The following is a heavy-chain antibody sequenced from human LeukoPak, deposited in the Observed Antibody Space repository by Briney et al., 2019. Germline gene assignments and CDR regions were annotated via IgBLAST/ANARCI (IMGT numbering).Heavy chain of an antibody. CDR2: IIPIFGTA. Sequence: SVTVSCKASGGTFSSYAVSWVRQAPGQGLEWMGGIIPIFGTANYAQKFQGRVTITADESTSTAYMELSSLRSEDTAVYYCASRYGSGSYYKTNWFDPWGQGTLVTVSS. CDR3: ASRYGSGSYYKTNWFDP. D-gene: IGHD3-10*01. CDR1: GGTFSSYA. V-gene: IGHV1-69*13. J-gene: IGHJ5*02.